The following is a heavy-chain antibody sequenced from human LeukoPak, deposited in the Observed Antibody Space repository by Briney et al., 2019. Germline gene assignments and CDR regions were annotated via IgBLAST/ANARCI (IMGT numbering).Heavy chain of an antibody. CDR2: IYSGGST. J-gene: IGHJ4*02. CDR3: ARAIIDIVATIYFDY. Sequence: GGSLRLSCAASGFTVSSNYMSWVRQAPGKGLEWVSVIYSGGSTYYADSVKGRFTISRDSSKNTLYLQMNSLRAEDTAVYYCARAIIDIVATIYFDYWGQGTLVTVSS. CDR1: GFTVSSNY. D-gene: IGHD5-12*01. V-gene: IGHV3-53*01.